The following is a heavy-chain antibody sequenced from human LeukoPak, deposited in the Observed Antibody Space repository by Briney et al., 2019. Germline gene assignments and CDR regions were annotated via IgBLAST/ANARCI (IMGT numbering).Heavy chain of an antibody. J-gene: IGHJ6*03. D-gene: IGHD1-14*01. CDR1: GFTFSSYG. Sequence: PGGSLRLSCAASGFTFSSYGMHWVRQAPGKGLEWVAVIWYGGSNKYYADSVKGRFTISRDNSKNTLYLQMNSLRAEDTAVYYCAKGTGIDYYYMDVWGKGTTVTVSS. CDR3: AKGTGIDYYYMDV. V-gene: IGHV3-30*02. CDR2: IWYGGSNK.